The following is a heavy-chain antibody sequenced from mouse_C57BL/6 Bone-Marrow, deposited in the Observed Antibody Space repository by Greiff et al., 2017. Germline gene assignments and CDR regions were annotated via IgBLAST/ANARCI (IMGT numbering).Heavy chain of an antibody. D-gene: IGHD2-3*01. V-gene: IGHV14-1*01. CDR1: GFNIKDYY. CDR3: TTYVYVGNFDY. J-gene: IGHJ2*01. Sequence: VQLQQSGAELVRPGASVKLSCTASGFNIKDYYMHWVKQRPEQGLEWIGRIDPEDGDTEYAPKFQGKATMTAVTSSNTAYLQLSSLTSEDTAVYYCTTYVYVGNFDYWGQGTTLTVSS. CDR2: IDPEDGDT.